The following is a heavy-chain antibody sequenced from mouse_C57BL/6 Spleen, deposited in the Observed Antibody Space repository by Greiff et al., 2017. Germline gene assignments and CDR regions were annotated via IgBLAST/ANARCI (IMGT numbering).Heavy chain of an antibody. D-gene: IGHD4-1*01. CDR1: GYSITSGYY. V-gene: IGHV3-6*01. J-gene: IGHJ3*01. CDR2: ISYDGSN. CDR3: ARDGSWDEFAY. Sequence: EVKLVEPGPGLVKPSPSLSLTCSVTGYSITSGYYWNWIRQFPGNKLEWMGYISYDGSNNYNPSFKNRISITLDTSTNQFFLRLNSVTTEDTATYYCARDGSWDEFAYWGQGTLVTVSA.